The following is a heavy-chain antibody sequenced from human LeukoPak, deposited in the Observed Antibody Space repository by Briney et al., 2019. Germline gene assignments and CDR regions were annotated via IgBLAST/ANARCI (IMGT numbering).Heavy chain of an antibody. CDR1: GYTFTGYY. Sequence: GASVNVSRKASGYTFTGYYMHWVRQAPGQGLEWMGWINPNSGGTNYAQKFQGWVTMTRDTSISTAYMELSRLRSGDTAVYYCARVLEGYSYGYDYWGQGTLVTVSS. J-gene: IGHJ4*02. V-gene: IGHV1-2*04. CDR2: INPNSGGT. D-gene: IGHD5-18*01. CDR3: ARVLEGYSYGYDY.